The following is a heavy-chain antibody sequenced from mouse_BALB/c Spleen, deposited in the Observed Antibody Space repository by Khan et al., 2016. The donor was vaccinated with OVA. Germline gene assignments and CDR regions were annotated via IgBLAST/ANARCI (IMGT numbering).Heavy chain of an antibody. CDR3: ARRGNDYACFAY. Sequence: QVQLQQSGAELAKPGASVKMSCKASGYTFTNYWMHWVKQRPGQGLEWIGYINPSTGYTEYNQKFKDKATLTADKSSSTAYMQLSSLTSEDSAVYYCARRGNDYACFAYWGQGTLVTVSA. CDR1: GYTFTNYW. J-gene: IGHJ3*01. CDR2: INPSTGYT. V-gene: IGHV1-7*01. D-gene: IGHD2-4*01.